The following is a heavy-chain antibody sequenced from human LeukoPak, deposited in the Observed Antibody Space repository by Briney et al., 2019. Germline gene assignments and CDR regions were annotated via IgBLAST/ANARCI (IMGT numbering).Heavy chain of an antibody. J-gene: IGHJ4*02. CDR3: ARVGGNSYKRVIVATTHYYFDY. CDR2: IYYSGST. Sequence: SETLSLTCTVSGGSISSYYWSWIRQPPGKGLEWIGYIYYSGSTNYNPSLKSRVTISVDTSKNQFSLKLSSVTAADTAVYYCARVGGNSYKRVIVATTHYYFDYWGQGTLVTVSS. CDR1: GGSISSYY. V-gene: IGHV4-59*01. D-gene: IGHD5-12*01.